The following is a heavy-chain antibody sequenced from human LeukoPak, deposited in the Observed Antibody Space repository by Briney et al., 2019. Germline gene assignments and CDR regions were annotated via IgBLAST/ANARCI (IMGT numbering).Heavy chain of an antibody. J-gene: IGHJ3*02. D-gene: IGHD3-22*01. V-gene: IGHV3-11*04. CDR1: GLRFSDYY. CDR3: ARGGSSGYEYNAFDI. Sequence: TGGSLRLSCAASGLRFSDYYVSWIRQAPGKGLQWVSYISSGGDIMHYADSVKGRFTSSRDNAKNSGYLQMNTLRADDTGFYYCARGGSSGYEYNAFDIWGQGTVVTVSS. CDR2: ISSGGDIM.